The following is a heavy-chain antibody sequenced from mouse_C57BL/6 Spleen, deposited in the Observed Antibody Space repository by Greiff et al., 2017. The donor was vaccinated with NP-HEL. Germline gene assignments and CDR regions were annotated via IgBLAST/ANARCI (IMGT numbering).Heavy chain of an antibody. CDR3: TTGYDYGDGGFAY. CDR2: IDPENGDT. D-gene: IGHD2-4*01. CDR1: GFNIKDDY. Sequence: VQLKESGAELVRPGASVKLSCTASGFNIKDDYMHWVKQRPEQGLEWIGWIDPENGDTEYASKFQGKATITADTSSNTAYLQLSSLTSEDTAVYYCTTGYDYGDGGFAYWGQRTLVTVSA. J-gene: IGHJ3*01. V-gene: IGHV14-4*01.